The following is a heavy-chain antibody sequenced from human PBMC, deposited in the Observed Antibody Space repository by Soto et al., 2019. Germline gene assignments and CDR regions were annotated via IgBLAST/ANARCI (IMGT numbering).Heavy chain of an antibody. Sequence: GGSLRLSCAASGFTFSSYSMNWVRQAPGKGLEWVSSISSSSSYIYYADSVKGRFTISRDNAKNSLYLQMNSLRAEDTAVYYCARERERWDCSSTSCYYYYMDVWGKGTTVTVSS. V-gene: IGHV3-21*01. CDR3: ARERERWDCSSTSCYYYYMDV. D-gene: IGHD2-2*01. J-gene: IGHJ6*03. CDR2: ISSSSSYI. CDR1: GFTFSSYS.